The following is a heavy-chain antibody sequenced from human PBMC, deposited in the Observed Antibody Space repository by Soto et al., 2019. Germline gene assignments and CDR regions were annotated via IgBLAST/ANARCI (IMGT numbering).Heavy chain of an antibody. CDR2: ISAYNGNT. J-gene: IGHJ4*02. CDR1: GYTFTSYG. V-gene: IGHV1-18*01. Sequence: GASVKVSCTASGYTFTSYGISWVRQAPGQGLEWMGWISAYNGNTNYAQKLQGRVTMTTDTSTSTAYMELRSLRSDDTAVYYCATVPADYDILTGYYPTWGQGTLVTVSS. D-gene: IGHD3-9*01. CDR3: ATVPADYDILTGYYPT.